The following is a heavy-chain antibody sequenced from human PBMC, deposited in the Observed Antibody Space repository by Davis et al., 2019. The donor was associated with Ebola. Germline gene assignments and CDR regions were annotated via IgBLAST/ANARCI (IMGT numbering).Heavy chain of an antibody. D-gene: IGHD6-13*01. V-gene: IGHV1-69*04. CDR2: IIPILGIA. CDR1: GGTFSSYA. CDR3: ARDGLAGAADS. Sequence: AASVKVSCKASGGTFSSYAISWVRQAPGQGLEWMGRIIPILGIANYAQKFQGRVTMTTDTSTSTAYMELRSLRSEDTALYYCARDGLAGAADSWGQGTLVTVSS. J-gene: IGHJ4*02.